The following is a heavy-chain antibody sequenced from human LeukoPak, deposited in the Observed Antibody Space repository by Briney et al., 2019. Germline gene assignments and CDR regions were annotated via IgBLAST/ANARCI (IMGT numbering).Heavy chain of an antibody. CDR2: IYHSGST. V-gene: IGHV4-59*01. CDR3: TRAFEGRLVMDV. Sequence: KPSETLSLTCTVSGGSISSYYWSWIRQPPGKGLEWIGYIYHSGSTNCNPSLKSRVTISVDTSQNQFSLKLSSVTAADTAVYYCTRAFEGRLVMDVWGQGTTVTVSS. J-gene: IGHJ6*02. CDR1: GGSISSYY.